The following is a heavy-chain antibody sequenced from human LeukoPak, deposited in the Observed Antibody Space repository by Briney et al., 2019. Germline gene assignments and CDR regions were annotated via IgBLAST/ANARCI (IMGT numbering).Heavy chain of an antibody. V-gene: IGHV3-30*01. CDR3: AGGPYYYDSGGYYRAFDS. CDR2: ISYDGSNK. D-gene: IGHD3-22*01. Sequence: GRSLRLSCAASGFTLSSYAMHWVRQAPGKGLEWVAVISYDGSNKYYVDSVKGRFTISRDNSKNTLYLQMNRLTAEHTAVYYCAGGPYYYDSGGYYRAFDSWGQGTMVTVSS. CDR1: GFTLSSYA. J-gene: IGHJ3*02.